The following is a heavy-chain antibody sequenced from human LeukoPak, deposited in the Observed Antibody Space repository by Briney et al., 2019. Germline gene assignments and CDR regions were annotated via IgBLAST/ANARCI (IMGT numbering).Heavy chain of an antibody. Sequence: SETLSLTCTVSGGSISSYYWSWIRQPPAKGLDWIGYIYYSGSTNYNPSLKSRVTISVDTSKNQFSLKLSSVTAADTAVYYCARGMGIQLWTFDYWGQGTLVTVSS. CDR1: GGSISSYY. CDR3: ARGMGIQLWTFDY. J-gene: IGHJ4*02. CDR2: IYYSGST. D-gene: IGHD5-18*01. V-gene: IGHV4-59*01.